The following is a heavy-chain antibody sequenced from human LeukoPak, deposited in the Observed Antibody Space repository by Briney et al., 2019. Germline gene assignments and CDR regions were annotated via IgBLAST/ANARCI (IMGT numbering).Heavy chain of an antibody. V-gene: IGHV3-21*01. CDR3: ARDGSGMTYYYGSGSSNEYYGMDV. J-gene: IGHJ6*04. CDR1: GFTFSSYI. CDR2: IYSSSSYI. D-gene: IGHD3-10*01. Sequence: GGSLRLSCAASGFTFSSYIMNWVRQAPGKGLEWVSSIYSSSSYIYYAASVKGRFTISRDNAKNSLYLQMNSLRAEDTAVYYCARDGSGMTYYYGSGSSNEYYGMDVWGKGTTVTVSS.